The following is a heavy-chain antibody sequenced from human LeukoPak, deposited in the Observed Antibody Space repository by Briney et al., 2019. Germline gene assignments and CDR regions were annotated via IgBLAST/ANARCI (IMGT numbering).Heavy chain of an antibody. J-gene: IGHJ4*02. Sequence: PSRTLSLTCTVSGGSISSGGYYWSWIRQPPGKGLEWIGYIYHSGSTYYNPSLKSRVTISVDRSKNQFSLKLSSVTAADTAAYYCARGIAARPIDYWGQGTLVTVSS. V-gene: IGHV4-30-2*01. CDR3: ARGIAARPIDY. CDR1: GGSISSGGYY. CDR2: IYHSGST. D-gene: IGHD6-6*01.